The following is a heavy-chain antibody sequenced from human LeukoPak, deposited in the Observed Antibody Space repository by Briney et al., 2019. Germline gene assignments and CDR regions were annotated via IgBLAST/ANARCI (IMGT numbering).Heavy chain of an antibody. J-gene: IGHJ4*02. CDR1: GYTFTTYG. V-gene: IGHV1-18*01. CDR2: ISAYNGNT. Sequence: ASVKVSCKASGYTFTTYGITWVRQAPGQGLEWMGWISAYNGNTNYAQKFQGRVTMTTDTSTSTAYMELRSLRSDDTAVYYCATIGWSGSYYTAFDYWGQGTLVTVSS. D-gene: IGHD1-26*01. CDR3: ATIGWSGSYYTAFDY.